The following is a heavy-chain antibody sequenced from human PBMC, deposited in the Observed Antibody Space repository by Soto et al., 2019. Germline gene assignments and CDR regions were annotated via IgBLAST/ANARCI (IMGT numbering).Heavy chain of an antibody. CDR1: GGTFSSYA. J-gene: IGHJ4*02. CDR3: ARDLPHSRSPVPYYFAY. Sequence: QVQLVQSGAEVKKPGSSVKVSCKASGGTFSSYAISWVRQAPGQGLEWMGGIIPIFGTANYAQKFQGRVTITADEYTITDYMELSSLRSEDTEVYYCARDLPHSRSPVPYYFAYWGQGTLVTVSS. D-gene: IGHD6-6*01. V-gene: IGHV1-69*01. CDR2: IIPIFGTA.